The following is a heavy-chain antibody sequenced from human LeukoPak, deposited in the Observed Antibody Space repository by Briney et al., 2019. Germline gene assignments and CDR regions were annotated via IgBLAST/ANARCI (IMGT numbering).Heavy chain of an antibody. CDR2: ISGSGGST. D-gene: IGHD6-13*01. Sequence: GGSLRLSCAASGXXFSSYAMSWVRQAPXXXXXXXXAISGSGGSTYYADSVKGRFTISRDNSKNTLYLQMNSLRAEDTAVYYCAKEIGYSSSWYSDYWGQGTLVTVSS. J-gene: IGHJ4*02. CDR1: GXXFSSYA. CDR3: AKEIGYSSSWYSDY. V-gene: IGHV3-23*01.